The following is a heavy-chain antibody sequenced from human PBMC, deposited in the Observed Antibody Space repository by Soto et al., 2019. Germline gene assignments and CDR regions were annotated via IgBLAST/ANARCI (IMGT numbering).Heavy chain of an antibody. J-gene: IGHJ4*02. CDR2: IYHSGTT. D-gene: IGHD1-26*01. Sequence: SETLSLTCAVSGASISNTDWWSWVRQPPGKGLEWIGEIYHSGTTNCDPSLKSRVTISLDKSKSLFSLTLTSLTAADTAVYYCAIPGAGDFDYWGQGTLVTVSS. V-gene: IGHV4-4*02. CDR3: AIPGAGDFDY. CDR1: GASISNTDW.